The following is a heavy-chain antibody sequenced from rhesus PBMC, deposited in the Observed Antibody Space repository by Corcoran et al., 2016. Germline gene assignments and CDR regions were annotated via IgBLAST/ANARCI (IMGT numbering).Heavy chain of an antibody. Sequence: QVQLQESGPGLVKPSETLSLTCAVPGGPISDSYYWRWIRQPPGKGLEWIGYIYGSGGSTYYNPSLKSRVTISIDTSKNQFSLKLSSVTAADTAVYYCASPAGGSGWEYFDYWGQGVLVTVSS. D-gene: IGHD6-31*01. V-gene: IGHV4-106*01. CDR3: ASPAGGSGWEYFDY. CDR1: GGPISDSYY. J-gene: IGHJ4*01. CDR2: IYGSGGST.